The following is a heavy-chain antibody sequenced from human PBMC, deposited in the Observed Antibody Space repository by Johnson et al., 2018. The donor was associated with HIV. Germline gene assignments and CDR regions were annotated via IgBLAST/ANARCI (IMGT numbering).Heavy chain of an antibody. CDR3: ARDPCTGASCLPGAFDI. CDR1: GFTVSSNY. V-gene: IGHV3-53*01. J-gene: IGHJ3*02. Sequence: VQLVESGGGLIQPGGSLRLSCAASGFTVSSNYMVWVRQAPGKGLEWVSVLYSGGSTYYTDSVKGRVTISRDNSKNTLYLQMNSLRAEDTAVYFCARDPCTGASCLPGAFDIWGQGTLVTVSS. CDR2: LYSGGST. D-gene: IGHD2-15*01.